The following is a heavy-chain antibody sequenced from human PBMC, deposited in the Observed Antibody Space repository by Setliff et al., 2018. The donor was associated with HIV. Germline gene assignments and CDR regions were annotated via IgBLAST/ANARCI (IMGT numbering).Heavy chain of an antibody. D-gene: IGHD6-25*01. V-gene: IGHV3-48*04. Sequence: RLSCAASGFTFSSFAMNWVRQAPGEGLEWIAYNDFDSRAIYYSGSVRGRFTISRDNARDSLYLQMNSLRVEDTAVYYCVRDTTSGWMLTNWGQGTLVTVSS. CDR3: VRDTTSGWMLTN. J-gene: IGHJ4*02. CDR2: NDFDSRAI. CDR1: GFTFSSFA.